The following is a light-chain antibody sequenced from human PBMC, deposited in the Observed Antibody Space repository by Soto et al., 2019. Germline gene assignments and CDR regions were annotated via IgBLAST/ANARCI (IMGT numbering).Light chain of an antibody. CDR3: QHYNSYSEA. CDR2: DAS. CDR1: QSISSW. V-gene: IGKV1-5*01. J-gene: IGKJ1*01. Sequence: DIQMTQSPSTLPASVGDRVTITCRASQSISSWLAWYQQKPGKAPKFLIYDASALESGVPSRFSGSGSGTAFTLTISSLQPDDFATYYCQHYNSYSEAFGQGTKVDIK.